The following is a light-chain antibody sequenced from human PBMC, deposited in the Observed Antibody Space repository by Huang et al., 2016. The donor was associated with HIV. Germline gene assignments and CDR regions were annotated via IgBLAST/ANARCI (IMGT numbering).Light chain of an antibody. V-gene: IGKV1-5*03. Sequence: DIQMTQSPFTLSASVGDGVTITCRASQSIGRWLAWYQQKTGKAPSLLIFKASSLERGVPSRFSGSGSGTEFILTISGLQPVDSATYYCQQYDTFPWTFGQGTKVEIK. J-gene: IGKJ1*01. CDR1: QSIGRW. CDR2: KAS. CDR3: QQYDTFPWT.